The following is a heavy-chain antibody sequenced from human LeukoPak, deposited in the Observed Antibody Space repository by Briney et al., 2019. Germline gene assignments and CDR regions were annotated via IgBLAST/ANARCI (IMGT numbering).Heavy chain of an antibody. Sequence: PSETLSLTCTVSGGSISSGSYYWSWIRQPAGKGLEWIGRIYTSGSTNYNPSLKSRVTMSVDTSKNQFSLKLSSVTAADTAVYYCARDGPSIVGAPLFDYWGQGTLVTVSS. CDR2: IYTSGST. CDR1: GGSISSGSYY. J-gene: IGHJ4*02. D-gene: IGHD1-26*01. CDR3: ARDGPSIVGAPLFDY. V-gene: IGHV4-61*02.